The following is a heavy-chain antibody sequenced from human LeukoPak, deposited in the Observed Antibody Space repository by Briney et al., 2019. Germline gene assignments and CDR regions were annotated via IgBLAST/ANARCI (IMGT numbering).Heavy chain of an antibody. D-gene: IGHD1-14*01. Sequence: GGSLRLSCAASGFTLRNYWMHWVRQAPGKGLVWLSHINSDGSRTNYAASVKGRFTISRDNAKNTLYLQMNSLRAEETAVYYCARQPDYWGEGTLVTVSS. CDR3: ARQPDY. CDR1: GFTLRNYW. CDR2: INSDGSRT. J-gene: IGHJ4*02. V-gene: IGHV3-74*01.